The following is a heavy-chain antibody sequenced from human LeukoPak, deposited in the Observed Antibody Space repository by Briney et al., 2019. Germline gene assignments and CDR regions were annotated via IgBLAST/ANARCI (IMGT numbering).Heavy chain of an antibody. CDR3: AKDLTRGGSCYDY. V-gene: IGHV3-23*01. J-gene: IGHJ4*02. D-gene: IGHD2-15*01. Sequence: GGSLRLSCAASGFTLSSYAMSWVRQAPGKGLEWVSAISGSGGSTYYADSVKGRFTISRDNSKNTLYLQMNSLRAEDTAVYYCAKDLTRGGSCYDYWGQGTLVTVSS. CDR1: GFTLSSYA. CDR2: ISGSGGST.